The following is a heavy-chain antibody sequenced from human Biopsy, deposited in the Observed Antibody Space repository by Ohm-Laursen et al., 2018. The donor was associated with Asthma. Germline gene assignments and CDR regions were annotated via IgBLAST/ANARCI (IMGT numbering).Heavy chain of an antibody. CDR1: GGTFNTYV. Sequence: SVKVSCKSLGGTFNTYVIGRVRQAPGQGLEWMGGINSVFGTTTYPQKFQDRVTITADDSTSTVYMELSSPRSEDTAVYYCARKAGSCISRTCYSLDFWGQGTLVTVSS. D-gene: IGHD2-2*01. V-gene: IGHV1-69*13. CDR3: ARKAGSCISRTCYSLDF. CDR2: INSVFGTT. J-gene: IGHJ4*02.